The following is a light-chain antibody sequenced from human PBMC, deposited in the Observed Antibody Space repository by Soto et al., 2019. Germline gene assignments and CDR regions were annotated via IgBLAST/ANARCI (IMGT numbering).Light chain of an antibody. CDR2: GAS. J-gene: IGKJ1*01. CDR3: QHYNNGPPWT. V-gene: IGKV3-15*01. CDR1: QSVSSN. Sequence: EIVFTQSPATLSVSPGDRATLSCRASQSVSSNLAWYQQKPGQAPRLLIYGASTRATGIPARFSGSGSGTEFTLTISSLQSEDFAVYYCQHYNNGPPWTFGQGTKV.